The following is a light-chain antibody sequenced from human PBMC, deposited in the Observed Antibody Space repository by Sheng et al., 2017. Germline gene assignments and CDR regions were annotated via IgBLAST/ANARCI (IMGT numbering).Light chain of an antibody. CDR3: QLFGSSPRYT. V-gene: IGKV3-20*01. J-gene: IGKJ2*01. CDR1: QSVRSSF. Sequence: EIVLTQSPGTLSLSPGERATLSCRASQSVRSSFLAWYQQKPGQAPRLLIYGASIRATGIPDRFSGSGSGTDFTLTISRLEPEDSAVYYCQLFGSSPRYTFGQGTKLEI. CDR2: GAS.